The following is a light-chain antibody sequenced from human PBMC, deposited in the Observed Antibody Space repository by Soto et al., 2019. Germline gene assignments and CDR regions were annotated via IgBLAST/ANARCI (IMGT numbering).Light chain of an antibody. CDR2: EVS. V-gene: IGLV2-14*01. J-gene: IGLJ1*01. CDR1: SSDVGGYNY. CDR3: SSYTSSSTLYV. Sequence: QPASVSGSPGQSITISCTGTSSDVGGYNYVSWYQQHPGKAPKLMIYEVSNRPSGVSNRFSGSKSGNTASLTISGLQAEDEADYYCSSYTSSSTLYVFGTGTKLTVL.